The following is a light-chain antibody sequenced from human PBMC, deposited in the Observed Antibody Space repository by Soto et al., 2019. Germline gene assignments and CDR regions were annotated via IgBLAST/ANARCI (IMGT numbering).Light chain of an antibody. V-gene: IGKV3-15*01. Sequence: EILMTQSPATLSVSPGERATLSCRASQSIRSDLAWYQHKPGQGPRLLIYGASTRVTGIPARFSGSGSGTEFTLTISSLQSEDFAVYYCQQYNGGWTFGQGTKVEIK. CDR1: QSIRSD. J-gene: IGKJ1*01. CDR2: GAS. CDR3: QQYNGGWT.